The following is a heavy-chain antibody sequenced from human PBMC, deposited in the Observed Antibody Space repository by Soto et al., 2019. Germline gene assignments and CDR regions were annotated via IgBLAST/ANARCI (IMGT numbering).Heavy chain of an antibody. J-gene: IGHJ3*02. V-gene: IGHV3-23*01. CDR2: ISGSGDFT. D-gene: IGHD3-3*01. CDR3: ARGPTIFGVWVDAFDI. Sequence: EVQLLESGGGLVQPGGSLRLSCAASGFTLSSYALSWVRQAPGKGLEWVSGISGSGDFTFYADSVKGRFTISRDNSKNTLYLQMNSLRVEDTALYYCARGPTIFGVWVDAFDIWGQGTRVTVSS. CDR1: GFTLSSYA.